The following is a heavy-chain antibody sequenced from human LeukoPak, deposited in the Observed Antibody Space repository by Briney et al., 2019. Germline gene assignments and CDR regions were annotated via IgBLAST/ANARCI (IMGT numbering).Heavy chain of an antibody. CDR1: GGSFSGYY. CDR2: INHSGST. D-gene: IGHD6-19*01. CDR3: ARGVRPPDRWLVLRRLRVKVNFFDY. V-gene: IGHV4-34*01. Sequence: SETLSLTCAVYGGSFSGYYWSWIRQPPGKGLEWIGEINHSGSTNYNPSLKSRVTISVDTSKNQFSLKLSSVTAAGTAVYYCARGVRPPDRWLVLRRLRVKVNFFDYWGQGTLVTVSS. J-gene: IGHJ4*02.